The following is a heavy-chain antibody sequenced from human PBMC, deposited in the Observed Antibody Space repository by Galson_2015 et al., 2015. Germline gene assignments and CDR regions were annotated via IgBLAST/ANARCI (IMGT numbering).Heavy chain of an antibody. D-gene: IGHD3-22*01. CDR1: GFTFSSYA. Sequence: SLRLSCAAPGFTFSSYAMSWVRQAPGKGLEWVSAISGSGGSTYYADSVKGRFTISRDNAKNSLYLQMNSLRAEDTAVYYCARGWGYYGFDYWGQGTLVTVSS. V-gene: IGHV3-23*01. J-gene: IGHJ4*02. CDR3: ARGWGYYGFDY. CDR2: ISGSGGST.